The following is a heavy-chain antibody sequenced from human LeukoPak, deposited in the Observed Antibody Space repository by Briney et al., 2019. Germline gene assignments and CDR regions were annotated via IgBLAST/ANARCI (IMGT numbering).Heavy chain of an antibody. J-gene: IGHJ4*02. Sequence: SETLSLTCAVYGGSFSGYYWSWIRQPPGKGLEWIGEINHSGSTNYNPSLKSRVTISVDTSKNQFSLKLSSVTAADTAVYYCASAHYSSSWYYFDYWGQGTLVTVSS. D-gene: IGHD6-13*01. V-gene: IGHV4-34*01. CDR2: INHSGST. CDR1: GGSFSGYY. CDR3: ASAHYSSSWYYFDY.